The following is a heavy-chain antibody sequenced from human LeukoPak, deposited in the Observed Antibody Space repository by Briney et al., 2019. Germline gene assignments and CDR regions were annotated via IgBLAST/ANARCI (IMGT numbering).Heavy chain of an antibody. D-gene: IGHD2-15*01. CDR1: GFTVSSNY. Sequence: GGSLRLSCAASGFTVSSNYMSWVRQAPGKGLEWVSVIYSGGSTYYADSVKDRFTISRDNSKNTLYLQMNSLRAEDTAVYYCANDVGSSTTPDVWGKGTTVAVSS. J-gene: IGHJ6*04. V-gene: IGHV3-66*01. CDR3: ANDVGSSTTPDV. CDR2: IYSGGST.